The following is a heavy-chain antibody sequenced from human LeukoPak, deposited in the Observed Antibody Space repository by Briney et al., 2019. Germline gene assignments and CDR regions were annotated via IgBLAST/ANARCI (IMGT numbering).Heavy chain of an antibody. J-gene: IGHJ6*03. CDR1: GFTFSNYN. CDR2: ISSGSSYI. D-gene: IGHD1-26*01. CDR3: ARDPYSGNYGAYYYYYMDV. Sequence: GGSLRLSCAASGFTFSNYNMNWVRQAPGKGLEWVSSISSGSSYIYYADSVKGRFTISRDNAKSSLYLQMNSLRAEDTAVYFCARDPYSGNYGAYYYYYMDVWGKGTTVTISS. V-gene: IGHV3-21*01.